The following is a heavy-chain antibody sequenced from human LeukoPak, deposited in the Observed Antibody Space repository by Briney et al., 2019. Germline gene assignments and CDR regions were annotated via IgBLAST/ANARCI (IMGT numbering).Heavy chain of an antibody. Sequence: ASVKVSCKASGYTFTSYDINWVRQATGQGLEWMGWMNPNSGNTGYAQKFQGRVTMTRDTSISTAYMELSRLRSDDTAVYYCARDLPYYYDSSGTDYFDYWGQGTLVTVSS. D-gene: IGHD3-22*01. CDR3: ARDLPYYYDSSGTDYFDY. V-gene: IGHV1-8*01. J-gene: IGHJ4*02. CDR1: GYTFTSYD. CDR2: MNPNSGNT.